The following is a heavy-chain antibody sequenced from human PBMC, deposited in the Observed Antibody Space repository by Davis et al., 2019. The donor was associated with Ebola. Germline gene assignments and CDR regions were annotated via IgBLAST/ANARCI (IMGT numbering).Heavy chain of an antibody. J-gene: IGHJ4*02. Sequence: GESLKISCAASGFTFSSYGMPWVRQAPGKGLERVAVIWYDGSNKYYADSVKGRFTISRDNAKNSLYLQMNSLRAEDTAVYYCARVRSRGDGSGWSRIDYWGQGTLVTVSS. CDR3: ARVRSRGDGSGWSRIDY. CDR2: IWYDGSNK. CDR1: GFTFSSYG. V-gene: IGHV3-33*01. D-gene: IGHD6-19*01.